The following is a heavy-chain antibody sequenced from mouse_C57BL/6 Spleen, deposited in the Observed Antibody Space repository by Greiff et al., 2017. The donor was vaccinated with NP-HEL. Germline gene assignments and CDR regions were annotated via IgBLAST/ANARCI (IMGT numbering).Heavy chain of an antibody. Sequence: EVQVVESGGGLVQPGGSLKLSCAASGFTFSDYGMAWVRQAPRKGPEWVAFISNLAYSIYYADTVTGRFTISRENAKNTLYLEMSSLRSEDTAMYYCARVYDYDGYFDYWGQGTTLTVSS. CDR3: ARVYDYDGYFDY. CDR1: GFTFSDYG. J-gene: IGHJ2*01. D-gene: IGHD2-4*01. V-gene: IGHV5-15*01. CDR2: ISNLAYSI.